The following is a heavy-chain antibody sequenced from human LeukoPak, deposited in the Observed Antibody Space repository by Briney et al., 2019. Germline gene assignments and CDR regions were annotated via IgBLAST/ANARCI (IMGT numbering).Heavy chain of an antibody. CDR2: IKQDGSEK. Sequence: GGSLRLSCAASGFTFSSYGMHWVRQAPGKGLEWVANIKQDGSEKYYVDSVKGRFTISRDNAKNSLYLQMNSLRAEDTAVYYCAREPGPYNWNLYYFDYWGQGTLVTVSS. J-gene: IGHJ4*02. V-gene: IGHV3-7*01. CDR3: AREPGPYNWNLYYFDY. CDR1: GFTFSSYG. D-gene: IGHD1-20*01.